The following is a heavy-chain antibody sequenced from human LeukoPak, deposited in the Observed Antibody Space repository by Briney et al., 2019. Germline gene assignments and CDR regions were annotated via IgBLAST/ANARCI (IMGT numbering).Heavy chain of an antibody. CDR2: IYYSGST. J-gene: IGHJ4*02. V-gene: IGHV4-39*07. CDR1: GGSISGSSYY. D-gene: IGHD3-3*01. CDR3: ARDRFWSGRFDY. Sequence: PSETLSLTCTVSGGSISGSSYYWGWIRQPPGKGLEWIGSIYYSGSTYYNPSLKSRVTISVDTSKNQFSLKLSSVTAADTAVYYCARDRFWSGRFDYWGQGTLVTVSS.